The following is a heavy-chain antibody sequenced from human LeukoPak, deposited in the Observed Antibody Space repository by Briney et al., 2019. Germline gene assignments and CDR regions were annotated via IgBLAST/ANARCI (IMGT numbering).Heavy chain of an antibody. Sequence: SETLSLTCSVSGGFISSSNYLWGWIRQPPGKGLEWIGSIYYGGTTYYNPSLKSRVIISVDTSKNQFSLKLSSVTASDTAVYYCARLLNFRYYFDGSAYADCWGQGTLVTVSS. CDR1: GGFISSSNYL. CDR3: ARLLNFRYYFDGSAYADC. CDR2: IYYGGTT. V-gene: IGHV4-39*01. D-gene: IGHD3-22*01. J-gene: IGHJ4*02.